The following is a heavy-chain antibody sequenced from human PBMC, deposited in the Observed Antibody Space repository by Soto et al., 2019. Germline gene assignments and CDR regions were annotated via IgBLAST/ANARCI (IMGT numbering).Heavy chain of an antibody. V-gene: IGHV3-30-3*01. Sequence: GGSLRLSCAASGFSFSISPMHWVRQAPGKGPGWVALISYDGTNKFYADSVKGRFTISRDNSKSTLYLQVDSLRPEDAAVYYCARDPKTSGGQHWAFNYFDSWGQGTLVTVSS. CDR3: ARDPKTSGGQHWAFNYFDS. J-gene: IGHJ4*02. CDR1: GFSFSISP. CDR2: ISYDGTNK. D-gene: IGHD7-27*01.